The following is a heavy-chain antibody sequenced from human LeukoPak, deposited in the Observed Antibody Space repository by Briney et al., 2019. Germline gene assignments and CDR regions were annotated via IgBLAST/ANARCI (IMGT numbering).Heavy chain of an antibody. Sequence: ASVKVSCKASGGTFSSYAISWVRQAPGQGLEWMGGIIPIFGTANYAQKFQGRVTITADESTSIAYMELSSLRSEDTAVYYCAGALATMVRGVIMPNWFDPWGQGTLVTVSS. CDR2: IIPIFGTA. J-gene: IGHJ5*02. CDR1: GGTFSSYA. V-gene: IGHV1-69*13. CDR3: AGALATMVRGVIMPNWFDP. D-gene: IGHD3-10*01.